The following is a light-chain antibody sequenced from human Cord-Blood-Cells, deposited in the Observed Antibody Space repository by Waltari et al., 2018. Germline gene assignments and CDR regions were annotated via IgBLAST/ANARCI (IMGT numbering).Light chain of an antibody. CDR2: DAS. J-gene: IGKJ5*01. Sequence: EIVLTQSPATLSLSPGERATLSCRASQSVSSYLAWYQQTPGQAPRLLIYDASNRATGIPARFSGSGSGTDFTLTSSSLEPEDFAVYYCQQRSNWPPITFGQGTRLEIK. CDR1: QSVSSY. V-gene: IGKV3-11*01. CDR3: QQRSNWPPIT.